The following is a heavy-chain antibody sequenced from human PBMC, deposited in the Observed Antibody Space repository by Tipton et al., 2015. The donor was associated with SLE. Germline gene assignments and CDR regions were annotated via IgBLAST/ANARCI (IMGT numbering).Heavy chain of an antibody. CDR2: IYTSGST. J-gene: IGHJ6*03. V-gene: IGHV4-61*02. CDR3: ARSDRGGYYYYYMDV. D-gene: IGHD2-15*01. Sequence: TLSLTSTVSGGSIISCIYHWRWFRQPAGKGLEWIGRIYTSGSTNYNPSPKSRVTISVDTSKNQFSLKLSSVTAADTAVYYCARSDRGGYYYYYMDVWGKGSTVTVSS. CDR1: GGSIISCIYH.